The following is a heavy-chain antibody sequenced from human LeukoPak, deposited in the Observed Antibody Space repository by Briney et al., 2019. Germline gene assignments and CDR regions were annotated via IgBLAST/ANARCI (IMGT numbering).Heavy chain of an antibody. D-gene: IGHD5-12*01. CDR2: INPNSGGT. CDR1: GGTFSSYA. J-gene: IGHJ4*02. V-gene: IGHV1-2*02. CDR3: AREATIVATIIDY. Sequence: ASVKVSCKASGGTFSSYAISWVRQAPGQGLEWMGWINPNSGGTNYAQKFQGRVTMTRDTSISTAYMELSRLRSDDTAVYYCAREATIVATIIDYWGQGTLVTVSS.